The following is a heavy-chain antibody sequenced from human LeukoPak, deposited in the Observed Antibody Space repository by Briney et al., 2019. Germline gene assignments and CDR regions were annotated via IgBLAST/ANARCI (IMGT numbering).Heavy chain of an antibody. V-gene: IGHV1-8*02. CDR2: MNPNSGNT. Sequence: ASVKVSCKASGGTFSSYAISWVRQAPGQGLEWMGWMNPNSGNTSYAQKFQGRVTMTRNTSISTAYMELSSLRSEDTAVYYCARGSGPAYFYYYYYMDVWGKGTTVTVSS. J-gene: IGHJ6*03. CDR1: GGTFSSYA. CDR3: ARGSGPAYFYYYYYMDV.